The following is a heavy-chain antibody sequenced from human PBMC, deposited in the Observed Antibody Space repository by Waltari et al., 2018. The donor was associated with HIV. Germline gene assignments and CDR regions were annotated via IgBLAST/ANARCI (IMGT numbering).Heavy chain of an antibody. V-gene: IGHV4-59*01. CDR2: IYYSGST. CDR3: ARALGTAMGPRGNYYYGMDV. J-gene: IGHJ6*02. CDR1: GGSISSYY. D-gene: IGHD5-18*01. Sequence: QVQLQESGPGLVKPSETLSLTCTVSGGSISSYYWSWIRQPPGKGLEWIGYIYYSGSTNYKPSRKSRVTISVDTSKNQCSLKLSSVTAADTAVYYCARALGTAMGPRGNYYYGMDVWGQGTTVTVSS.